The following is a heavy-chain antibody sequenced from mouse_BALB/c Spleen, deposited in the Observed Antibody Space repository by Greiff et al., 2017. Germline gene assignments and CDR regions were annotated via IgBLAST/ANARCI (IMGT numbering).Heavy chain of an antibody. CDR1: GFTFSSYT. Sequence: EVQRVESGGGLVKPGGSLKLSCAASGFTFSSYTMSWVRQTPEKRLEWVATISSGGSYTYYPDSVKGRFTISRDNAKNTLYLQMSSLKSEDTAMYYCTREDDGYYPLAMDYWGQGTSVTVSS. D-gene: IGHD2-3*01. V-gene: IGHV5-6-4*01. CDR2: ISSGGSYT. CDR3: TREDDGYYPLAMDY. J-gene: IGHJ4*01.